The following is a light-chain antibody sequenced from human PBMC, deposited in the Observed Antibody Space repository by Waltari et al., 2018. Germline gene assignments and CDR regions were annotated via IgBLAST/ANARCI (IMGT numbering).Light chain of an antibody. Sequence: DIVLTQSPCTLSLSPWEIAPLSCRASQSFSRALAWYQQRPGQSPRLLIYGASSRATGIPDRFSGSGSGTDFSLTISRLEHEDFAVYYCQNYVRLPATFGQGTKVEIK. CDR1: QSFSRA. V-gene: IGKV3-20*01. J-gene: IGKJ1*01. CDR2: GAS. CDR3: QNYVRLPAT.